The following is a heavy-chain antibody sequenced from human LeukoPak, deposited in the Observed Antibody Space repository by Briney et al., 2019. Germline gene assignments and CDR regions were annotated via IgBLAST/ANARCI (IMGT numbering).Heavy chain of an antibody. V-gene: IGHV1-18*01. Sequence: ASVTVSCTASGYTFISYGISWVRQAPGQGLEWMGWISGYNGNTKYAQNLQGRVTMTTDTCTSTAYMEVRSLRSDDTAVYYCARERESGRFGDSYYFYYMDVWGKGTTVTVSS. CDR2: ISGYNGNT. D-gene: IGHD3-10*01. CDR3: ARERESGRFGDSYYFYYMDV. J-gene: IGHJ6*03. CDR1: GYTFISYG.